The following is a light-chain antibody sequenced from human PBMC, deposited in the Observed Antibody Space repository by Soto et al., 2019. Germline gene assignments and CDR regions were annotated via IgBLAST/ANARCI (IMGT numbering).Light chain of an antibody. J-gene: IGKJ1*01. CDR1: QTITSY. Sequence: DIQMTQSLSSLSASVRDRVTISRRASQTITSYLNWYQQSPGKAPNLLIYAASSLQSGVPSRFSGSGSGTEFTLTISSLQPDDFATYYCQHYYSYSEAFGQGTKVDIK. CDR3: QHYYSYSEA. V-gene: IGKV1-39*01. CDR2: AAS.